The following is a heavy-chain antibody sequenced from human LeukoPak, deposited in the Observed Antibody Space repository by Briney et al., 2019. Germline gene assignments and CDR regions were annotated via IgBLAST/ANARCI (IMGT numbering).Heavy chain of an antibody. D-gene: IGHD5-24*01. Sequence: SETLSLTCAVYGGSFSGYYWSWIRQPPGQGLEWIGEINHSGSTNYNPSLKSRVTISVDTSKNQFSLKLSSVTAADTAVYYCARGDGGYNRPFDYWGQGTLVTVSS. CDR2: INHSGST. CDR1: GGSFSGYY. CDR3: ARGDGGYNRPFDY. V-gene: IGHV4-34*01. J-gene: IGHJ4*02.